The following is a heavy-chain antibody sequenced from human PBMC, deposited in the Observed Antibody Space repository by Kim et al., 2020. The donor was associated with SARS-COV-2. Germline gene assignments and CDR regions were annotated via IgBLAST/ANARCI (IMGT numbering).Heavy chain of an antibody. CDR2: ITSNGGTK. V-gene: IGHV3-64D*06. CDR3: VRRNFYGGGGDLY. D-gene: IGHD3-10*01. J-gene: IGHJ4*02. CDR1: GFSFSDYA. Sequence: GGSLRLSCSASGFSFSDYAMHWVRQAPGKGLEYVSAITSNGGTKDYADSVKGRFTISRDNSKNTFWLQMSRLRVEDTAVYYCVRRNFYGGGGDLYWGQGTTVTVSS.